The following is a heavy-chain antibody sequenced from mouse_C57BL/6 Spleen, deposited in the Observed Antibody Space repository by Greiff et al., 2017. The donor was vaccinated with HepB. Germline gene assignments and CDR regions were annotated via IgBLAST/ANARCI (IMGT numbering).Heavy chain of an antibody. J-gene: IGHJ2*01. CDR2: INPGSGGT. CDR3: ARQTPVEGDYFDY. CDR1: GYAFTNYL. D-gene: IGHD1-1*01. Sequence: QVQLQQSGAELVRPGTSVKVSCKASGYAFTNYLIEWVKQRPGQGLEWIGVINPGSGGTNYNEKFKGKATLTADKSSSTAYMQLSSLTSEDSAVYFFARQTPVEGDYFDYWGQGPTLTVSS. V-gene: IGHV1-54*01.